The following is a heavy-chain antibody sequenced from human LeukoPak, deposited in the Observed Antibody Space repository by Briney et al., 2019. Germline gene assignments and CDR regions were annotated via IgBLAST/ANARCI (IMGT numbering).Heavy chain of an antibody. Sequence: SETLSLTCGVYGGSFSGYYWSWIRQPPGKGLEWIGEINHSGSTNYNPSLKSRVTISVDTSKNQFSLKPSSVTAADTAVYYCARVPILTGYYKDAFDIWGQGTMVTVSS. CDR3: ARVPILTGYYKDAFDI. V-gene: IGHV4-34*01. CDR1: GGSFSGYY. CDR2: INHSGST. J-gene: IGHJ3*02. D-gene: IGHD3-9*01.